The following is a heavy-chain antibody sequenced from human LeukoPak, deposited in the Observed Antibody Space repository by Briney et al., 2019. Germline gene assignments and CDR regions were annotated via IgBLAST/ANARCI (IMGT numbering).Heavy chain of an antibody. CDR2: IYWNDDK. Sequence: SGPTLVNPTQTLTLACTFSGFSPSTGGVGVGWFRQPPGKALEWLALIYWNDDKRYSPSLKTRLTITKDTSKNQVVLTMTNMDPVDTATYYCAQRGGNWGQGTLVTVSS. CDR3: AQRGGN. V-gene: IGHV2-5*01. CDR1: GFSPSTGGVG. J-gene: IGHJ4*02. D-gene: IGHD3-16*01.